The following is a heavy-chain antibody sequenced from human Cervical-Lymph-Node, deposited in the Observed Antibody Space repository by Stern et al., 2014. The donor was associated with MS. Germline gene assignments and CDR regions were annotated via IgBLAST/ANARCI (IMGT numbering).Heavy chain of an antibody. Sequence: QEQLVESGGGVVQPGRSLRLSCAASGFTFRSYGIHWVRQAPGKGLEWVAVVWYDGTTKSYSDSVKGRFTISRDNPRQTVYLQMDNLRVEDTAIYFCARGGDFKWAVRSQFFDYWGQGTLITVSS. CDR3: ARGGDFKWAVRSQFFDY. V-gene: IGHV3-33*01. J-gene: IGHJ4*02. CDR1: GFTFRSYG. D-gene: IGHD1-26*01. CDR2: VWYDGTTK.